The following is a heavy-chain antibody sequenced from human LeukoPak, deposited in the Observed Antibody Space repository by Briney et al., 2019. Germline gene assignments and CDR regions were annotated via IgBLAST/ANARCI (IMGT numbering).Heavy chain of an antibody. CDR3: ARDHDYVDY. J-gene: IGHJ4*02. Sequence: GGSLRLSCAASGFTVSNNYMSWVRQAPGTGLEWVSVTHSGTNTYYADSVKGRFTISRDNSKNTLHLQMNSLRAEDTAVYYCARDHDYVDYWGQGTLVTVSS. CDR2: THSGTNT. CDR1: GFTVSNNY. V-gene: IGHV3-53*01.